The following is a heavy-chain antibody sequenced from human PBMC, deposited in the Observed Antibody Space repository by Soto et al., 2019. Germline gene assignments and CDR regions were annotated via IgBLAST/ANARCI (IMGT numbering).Heavy chain of an antibody. D-gene: IGHD3-10*01. Sequence: PGRSLRLSCAASGFTFSSYGMHWVRQAPGKGLEWVAGISYDGSNKYYADSGKGRFTISRDNSKNTLYLQMNSLRAEDTAVYYCAKGSLLWFGESTYYGMDVWGQGTTVTVSS. V-gene: IGHV3-30*18. J-gene: IGHJ6*02. CDR2: ISYDGSNK. CDR1: GFTFSSYG. CDR3: AKGSLLWFGESTYYGMDV.